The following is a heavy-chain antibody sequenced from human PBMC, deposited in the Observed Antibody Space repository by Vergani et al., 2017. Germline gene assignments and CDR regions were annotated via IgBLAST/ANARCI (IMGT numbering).Heavy chain of an antibody. CDR2: ISSSGSTI. J-gene: IGHJ6*03. CDR3: ARESIRSGGRTGHSDFWSCYYAHPAADYVDV. Sequence: QVQLVESGGGLVKPGGSLRLSCAASGFTFSDYYMSWIRQAPGKGLEWVSYISSSGSTIYYADSVKGRFTISRDNAKNSLYLQMNSRRAEDTAVYYCARESIRSGGRTGHSDFWSCYYAHPAADYVDVWGKGTTVTVSS. CDR1: GFTFSDYY. V-gene: IGHV3-11*01. D-gene: IGHD3-3*01.